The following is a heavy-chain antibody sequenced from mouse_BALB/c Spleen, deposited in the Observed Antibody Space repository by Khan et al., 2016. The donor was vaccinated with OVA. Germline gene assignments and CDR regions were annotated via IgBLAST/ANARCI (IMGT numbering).Heavy chain of an antibody. CDR2: ISSGGLYT. Sequence: EVELVESGGDLVKPGGSLKLSCAASGFTFSSYGMSWVRQTPDKRLEWVATISSGGLYTYFPDSVRGRFTISRDNATNTLYLQMSSLMSENTAIYYCARMIATAKGDYCAMDYWGQGTSVTVSS. D-gene: IGHD1-2*01. CDR3: ARMIATAKGDYCAMDY. CDR1: GFTFSSYG. J-gene: IGHJ4*01. V-gene: IGHV5-6*01.